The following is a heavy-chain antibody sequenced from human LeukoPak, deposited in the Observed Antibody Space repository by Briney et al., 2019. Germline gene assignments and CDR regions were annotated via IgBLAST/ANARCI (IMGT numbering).Heavy chain of an antibody. CDR3: ATPPGIAVALPDAFDI. V-gene: IGHV7-4-1*02. Sequence: ASVKVSCKASGYTFTSYAMNWVRQAPGQGLEWMGWINTNTGNPTYAQGFTGRFVFSLDTSVSTAYLQISSLKAEDTAVYYCATPPGIAVALPDAFDIWGQGTMVTVSS. CDR1: GYTFTSYA. J-gene: IGHJ3*02. CDR2: INTNTGNP. D-gene: IGHD6-19*01.